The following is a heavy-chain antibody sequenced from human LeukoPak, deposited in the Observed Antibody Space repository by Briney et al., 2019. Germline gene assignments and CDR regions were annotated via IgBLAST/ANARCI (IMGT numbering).Heavy chain of an antibody. CDR3: ARYAADGRTLEY. J-gene: IGHJ4*02. D-gene: IGHD6-13*01. CDR1: GGSISGYY. CDR2: IYYSGST. Sequence: SETPSLTCTVSGGSISGYYWSWIRRPPGKGLEWIGYIYYSGSTAYNPSLKSRVTISVDTSKNQFSLKVTSVTAADTAVYYCARYAADGRTLEYWGQGTLVTVSS. V-gene: IGHV4-59*01.